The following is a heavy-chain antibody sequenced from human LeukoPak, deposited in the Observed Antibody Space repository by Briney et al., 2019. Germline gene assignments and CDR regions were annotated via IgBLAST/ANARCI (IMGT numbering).Heavy chain of an antibody. CDR2: IDGSNK. CDR3: AAYHVSHSESGY. D-gene: IGHD1-14*01. CDR1: GLTFSNYG. Sequence: PGRSLRLSCVASGLTFSNYGMHWVRQAPGKGLEWVTEIDGSNKHYVDSVKGRFTISRDNSKNTLYLQMNSLSAEDTAVYYCAAYHVSHSESGYWGQGTLVTVSS. J-gene: IGHJ4*02. V-gene: IGHV3-30*03.